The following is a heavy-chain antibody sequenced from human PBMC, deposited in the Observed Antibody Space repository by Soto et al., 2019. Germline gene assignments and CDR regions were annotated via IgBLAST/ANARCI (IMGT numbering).Heavy chain of an antibody. D-gene: IGHD2-2*01. CDR3: AKVYRCSSTSSCAFDY. CDR1: AFTFTSYA. CDR2: ISGSGGST. J-gene: IGHJ4*02. Sequence: GGSLRLSCAASAFTFTSYAMTWVRQAPGKGLEWVSAISGSGGSTYYADPVKGRFIISRDNSKNTLFLQMNSLRAEDTAVYYCAKVYRCSSTSSCAFDYWGQGALVTVSS. V-gene: IGHV3-23*01.